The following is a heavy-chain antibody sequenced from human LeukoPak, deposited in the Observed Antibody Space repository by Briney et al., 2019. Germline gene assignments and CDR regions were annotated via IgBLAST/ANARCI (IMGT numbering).Heavy chain of an antibody. J-gene: IGHJ5*02. CDR2: IYYSGST. CDR1: GGSISSYY. V-gene: IGHV4-59*12. D-gene: IGHD2-2*01. CDR3: AKAIVVVPAAMRRWFDP. Sequence: SQTLSLTCTVSGGSISSYYWSWIRQPPGKGLEWIGYIYYSGSTNYNPSLKSQVTMSVDTSQNQFSLKLSSVTGADTAVYYCAKAIVVVPAAMRRWFDPWGQGTLVTVSS.